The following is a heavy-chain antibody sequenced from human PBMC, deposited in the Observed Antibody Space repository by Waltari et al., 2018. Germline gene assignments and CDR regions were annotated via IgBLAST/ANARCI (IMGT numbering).Heavy chain of an antibody. J-gene: IGHJ6*02. V-gene: IGHV4-34*01. CDR1: GGSFSGYY. D-gene: IGHD3-3*01. CDR3: ARFPRYDFWSGYSYYGMDV. Sequence: QVQLQQWGAGLLKPSETLSLTCAVYGGSFSGYYWSWLRQPPGTGLEWIGEINHSGSTNYNPSLKSRVTISVDTSKNQFSLKLSSVTAADTAVYYCARFPRYDFWSGYSYYGMDVWGQGTTVTVSS. CDR2: INHSGST.